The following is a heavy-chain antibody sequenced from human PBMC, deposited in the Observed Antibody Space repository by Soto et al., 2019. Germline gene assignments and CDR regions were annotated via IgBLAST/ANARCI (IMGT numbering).Heavy chain of an antibody. V-gene: IGHV1-18*01. CDR2: ISAYNGNT. CDR3: ARENYDSRGYAPERAFDI. J-gene: IGHJ3*02. Sequence: ASVKVSCKASGYTFTSYGISWVRQAPGQGLEWMGWISAYNGNTNYAQKLQGRVTMTTDTSTSTAYMELRSLRSDDTAVYYCARENYDSRGYAPERAFDIWGQGTMVTVSS. D-gene: IGHD3-22*01. CDR1: GYTFTSYG.